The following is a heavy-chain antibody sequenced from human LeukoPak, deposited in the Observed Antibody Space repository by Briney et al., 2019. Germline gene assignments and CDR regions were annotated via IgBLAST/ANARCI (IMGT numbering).Heavy chain of an antibody. CDR1: GYTFTHHG. CDR2: ISSYNGNT. Sequence: ASVKVSCKASGYTFTHHGISWVRQAPGLGLEWMGWISSYNGNTNYLEKFQGRLTMTTDTSTSTTYMELRSLTSDDAAVYCCARDRASAGTGGAYWGQGSLVTVSS. D-gene: IGHD6-13*01. J-gene: IGHJ4*02. V-gene: IGHV1-18*01. CDR3: ARDRASAGTGGAY.